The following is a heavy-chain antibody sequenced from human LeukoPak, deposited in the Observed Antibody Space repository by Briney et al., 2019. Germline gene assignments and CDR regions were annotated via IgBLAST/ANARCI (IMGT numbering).Heavy chain of an antibody. CDR3: AKVHGTQYYYDSSGPNWYFDL. CDR1: GYTFTNYG. J-gene: IGHJ2*01. D-gene: IGHD3-22*01. Sequence: ASVKVSCKTSGYTFTNYGIGWVRQAPGQGLEWMGWISVYNGNTNYAQKFQGRVTMTTDTSTSTAYMELRSLRSDDTAVYYCAKVHGTQYYYDSSGPNWYFDLWGRGTLVTVSS. V-gene: IGHV1-18*01. CDR2: ISVYNGNT.